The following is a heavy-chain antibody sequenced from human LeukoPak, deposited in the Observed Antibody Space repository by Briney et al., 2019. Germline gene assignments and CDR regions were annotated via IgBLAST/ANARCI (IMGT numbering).Heavy chain of an antibody. CDR3: ASSCSGGSCYSIAYGAFDI. Sequence: SETLSLTCTVSGGSISSYYWSWIRQPPGKGLQWIGYIYYSGSTNNNPSLKSRVTISVDTSKNQFSLKLSSVTAADTAVYYCASSCSGGSCYSIAYGAFDIWGQGTMVTVSS. D-gene: IGHD2-15*01. CDR2: IYYSGST. V-gene: IGHV4-59*01. CDR1: GGSISSYY. J-gene: IGHJ3*02.